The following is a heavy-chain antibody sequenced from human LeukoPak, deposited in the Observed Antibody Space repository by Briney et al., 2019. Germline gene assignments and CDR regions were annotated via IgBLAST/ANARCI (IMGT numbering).Heavy chain of an antibody. J-gene: IGHJ6*03. CDR1: VGSLRSGIYF. CDR2: CNTNGRT. CDR3: ARGLFGDGPQYYYYLDV. V-gene: IGHV4-61*02. Sequence: SETLSLTCTVSVGSLRSGIYFWNWIPQPAAQRLHWIGRCNTNGRTKYIPPLKRRVTLSPDTSENPFSLKLTSVTAGYTAVYYCARGLFGDGPQYYYYLDVWGRGTMVTVSS. D-gene: IGHD2-21*01.